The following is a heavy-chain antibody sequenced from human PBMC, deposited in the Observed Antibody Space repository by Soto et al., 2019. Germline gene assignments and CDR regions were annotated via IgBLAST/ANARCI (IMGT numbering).Heavy chain of an antibody. J-gene: IGHJ5*02. CDR1: GGSISSYY. V-gene: IGHV4-59*01. CDR2: IYYSGST. Sequence: PSETLSLTCTVSGGSISSYYWSWIRQPPGKGLEWIGYIYYSGSTNYNPPLKSRVTISADTSKNQFSLKLNSVTAADTAVYYCAGEIKRGPRGWFDPWGQGTLVTVSS. CDR3: AGEIKRGPRGWFDP. D-gene: IGHD3-10*01.